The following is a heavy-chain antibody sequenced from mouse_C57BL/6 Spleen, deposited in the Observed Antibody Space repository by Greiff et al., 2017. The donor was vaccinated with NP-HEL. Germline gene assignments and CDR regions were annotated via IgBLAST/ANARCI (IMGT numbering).Heavy chain of an antibody. Sequence: QVQLQQPGAELVMPGASVKLSCKASGYTFTSYWMHWVKQRPGQGLEWIGEIDPSDSYTNYNQKFKGKSTLTVDKSSSTAYMQLSSLTSEDSAVYYCARYGGRYYYGSSVFDYWGQGTTLTVSS. CDR1: GYTFTSYW. CDR2: IDPSDSYT. J-gene: IGHJ2*01. D-gene: IGHD1-1*01. V-gene: IGHV1-69*01. CDR3: ARYGGRYYYGSSVFDY.